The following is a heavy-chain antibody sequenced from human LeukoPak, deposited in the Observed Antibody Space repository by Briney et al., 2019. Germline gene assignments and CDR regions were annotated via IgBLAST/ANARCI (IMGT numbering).Heavy chain of an antibody. Sequence: EESLKISCKGSANSFTGYWIAWVRQKPGKGLEWMGIIYPGDSDTRYSPSFQGQVTISADKSITTAFLQCSSLKASDTAMYYCARRLVGQEWVHIWGQGTMVTVSS. D-gene: IGHD3-3*01. CDR2: IYPGDSDT. J-gene: IGHJ3*02. CDR1: ANSFTGYW. CDR3: ARRLVGQEWVHI. V-gene: IGHV5-51*01.